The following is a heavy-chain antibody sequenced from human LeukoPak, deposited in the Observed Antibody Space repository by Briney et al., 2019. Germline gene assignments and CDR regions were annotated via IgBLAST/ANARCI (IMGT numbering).Heavy chain of an antibody. J-gene: IGHJ3*02. CDR1: GYIFTNYY. CDR3: ARDGDGGSDAFDI. CDR2: ISPSGGTR. D-gene: IGHD3-16*01. Sequence: ASVKVSCKASGYIFTNYYMHWVRQAPGQGLEWMGIISPSGGTRSYAQKFQGRVTMTRDTSTSTVYLELSSLRSEDTGVYYCARDGDGGSDAFDIWGQGTMVTVSS. V-gene: IGHV1-46*01.